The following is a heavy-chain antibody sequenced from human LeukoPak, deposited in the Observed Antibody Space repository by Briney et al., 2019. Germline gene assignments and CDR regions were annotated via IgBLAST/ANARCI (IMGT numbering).Heavy chain of an antibody. CDR3: ARRGHYGEQDQNWFDP. J-gene: IGHJ5*02. CDR2: TYYSGST. V-gene: IGHV4-39*01. D-gene: IGHD4-17*01. CDR1: RGSISSSIYH. Sequence: SETLSLTCSVSRGSISSSIYHWGWIRQPPGEGLEWIGSTYYSGSTYYNPSLKSRVTISVDTSKNQFSLKLSSVTAADTAVYYCARRGHYGEQDQNWFDPWGQGTLVTVSS.